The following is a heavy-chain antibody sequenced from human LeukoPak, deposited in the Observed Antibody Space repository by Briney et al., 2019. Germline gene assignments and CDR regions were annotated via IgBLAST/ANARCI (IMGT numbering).Heavy chain of an antibody. Sequence: GGSLRLSCEASGFTFSFYTMNWVRQAPGKGLEWVSSISDGGSEIYYSDSVKGRFAVSRDDAQNSLSLQMNSLRVEDTGIYYCAKGKSGSYYFYMDVWGKGSTVTLS. V-gene: IGHV3-21*06. CDR1: GFTFSFYT. CDR2: ISDGGSEI. CDR3: AKGKSGSYYFYMDV. J-gene: IGHJ6*03.